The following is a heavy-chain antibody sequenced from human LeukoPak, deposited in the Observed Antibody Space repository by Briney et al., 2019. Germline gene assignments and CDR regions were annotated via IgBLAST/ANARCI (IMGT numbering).Heavy chain of an antibody. CDR1: GFTFISYG. CDR3: ASEGEIGYGYLY. V-gene: IGHV3-7*01. Sequence: GGSLRLSCAASGFTFISYGMHWVRQAPGKGLEWVANIKQDGSEKNCVDSVKGRFTISRDNAKNSLYLQMNSLRVEDTAVYYCASEGEIGYGYLYWGQGTLVTVSS. D-gene: IGHD5-18*01. J-gene: IGHJ4*02. CDR2: IKQDGSEK.